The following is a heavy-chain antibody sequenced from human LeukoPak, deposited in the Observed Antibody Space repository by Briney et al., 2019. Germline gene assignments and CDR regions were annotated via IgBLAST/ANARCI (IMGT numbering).Heavy chain of an antibody. V-gene: IGHV3-30*01. CDR3: AREAPLLGYCSSTSCPFDY. CDR1: GFTFSSYA. D-gene: IGHD2-2*01. CDR2: ISYDGSNK. Sequence: GGSLRLSCAASGFTFSSYAMHWVRQAPGKGLEWVAVISYDGSNKYYADSVKGRFTISRDSSKNTLYLQMNSLRAEDTAVYYCAREAPLLGYCSSTSCPFDYWGQGTLVTVSS. J-gene: IGHJ4*02.